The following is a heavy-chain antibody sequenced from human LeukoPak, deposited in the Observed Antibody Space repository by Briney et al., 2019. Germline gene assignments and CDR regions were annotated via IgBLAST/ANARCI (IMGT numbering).Heavy chain of an antibody. V-gene: IGHV3-66*01. CDR3: ARDMLLWFGEFRGMDV. CDR2: IYSGGST. D-gene: IGHD3-10*01. Sequence: QPGGSLRLSCAASGFTFSSNYMSWVRQAPGKGLEWVSVIYSGGSTYYADSEKGRFTISRDNSKNTLYLQMNSLRAEDTAVYYCARDMLLWFGEFRGMDVWGQGTTVTVSS. CDR1: GFTFSSNY. J-gene: IGHJ6*02.